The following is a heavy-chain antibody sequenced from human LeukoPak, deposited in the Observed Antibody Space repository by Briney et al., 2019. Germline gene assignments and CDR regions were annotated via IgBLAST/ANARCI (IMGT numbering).Heavy chain of an antibody. J-gene: IGHJ6*02. CDR3: ARVGDPVWGPYYYYGMDV. D-gene: IGHD3-16*01. Sequence: GGSLRLSCAASGFTFSSYDMHWVRQATGKGLEWVSAIGTAGDTYYPGSVKGRFTISRENAKNSLYLQMNSLRAGDTAVYYCARVGDPVWGPYYYYGMDVWGQGTTVTVSS. V-gene: IGHV3-13*01. CDR1: GFTFSSYD. CDR2: IGTAGDT.